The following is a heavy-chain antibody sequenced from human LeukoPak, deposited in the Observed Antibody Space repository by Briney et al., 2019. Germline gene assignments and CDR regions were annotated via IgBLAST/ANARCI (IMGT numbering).Heavy chain of an antibody. CDR2: ISYDGSNK. CDR3: ARSFSPFYGMDV. V-gene: IGHV3-30-3*01. Sequence: HPGGSLRLSCAASGFTFSSYAMHWVRRAPGKGLEWVAVISYDGSNKYYADSVKGRFTISRGNSKNTQYLQMNSLRAEDTAVYYCARSFSPFYGMDVWGQGTTVTVSS. CDR1: GFTFSSYA. D-gene: IGHD3-10*01. J-gene: IGHJ6*02.